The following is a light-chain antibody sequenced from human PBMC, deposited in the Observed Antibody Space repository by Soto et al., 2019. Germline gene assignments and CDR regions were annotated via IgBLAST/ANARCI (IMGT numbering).Light chain of an antibody. Sequence: DIVLTQSPVTLSLSPGERATLSCIAIQTVTSSSLAWYQQKPGQAPRLLIYEASSRATGIPDRFSGSGSGTNVTLTSSRLDTEDFAVYYCQQYGSSPLTFGGGTKVEIK. V-gene: IGKV3-20*01. CDR3: QQYGSSPLT. CDR2: EAS. J-gene: IGKJ4*01. CDR1: QTVTSSS.